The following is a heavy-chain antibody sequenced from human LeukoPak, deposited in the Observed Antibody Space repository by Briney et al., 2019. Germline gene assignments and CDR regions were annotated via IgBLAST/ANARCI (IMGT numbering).Heavy chain of an antibody. CDR2: IDSDGRST. Sequence: PGGSLRLSCAASGFTFSSYWMHGVRQAPGKGLVWVSRIDSDGRSTNYADSVKGRFTISRDNPKNTLYLQMNSLRAEDTAVYYCVRGNGFDYWGQGTLVTVSS. V-gene: IGHV3-74*01. CDR1: GFTFSSYW. CDR3: VRGNGFDY. J-gene: IGHJ4*02. D-gene: IGHD1-1*01.